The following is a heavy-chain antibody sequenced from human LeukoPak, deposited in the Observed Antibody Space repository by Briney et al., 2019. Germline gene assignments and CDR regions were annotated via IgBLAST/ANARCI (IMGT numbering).Heavy chain of an antibody. CDR2: SIPIFGTA. D-gene: IGHD6-13*01. J-gene: IGHJ1*01. Sequence: SVKVSCKASGGTFSSYAISWVRQAPGQGLEWMGRSIPIFGTANYAQKFQGRVTITADKSASTAYMELSSLRSEDTAVYYCARFSSWYKDEYFQHWGQGTLVTVSS. CDR1: GGTFSSYA. CDR3: ARFSSWYKDEYFQH. V-gene: IGHV1-69*06.